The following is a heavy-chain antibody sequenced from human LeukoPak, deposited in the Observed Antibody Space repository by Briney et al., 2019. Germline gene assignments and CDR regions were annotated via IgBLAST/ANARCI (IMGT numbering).Heavy chain of an antibody. CDR1: GGSFSGYY. D-gene: IGHD3-3*01. CDR2: INHSGST. V-gene: IGHV4-34*01. CDR3: ARAAREDDFWSGYRLGY. J-gene: IGHJ4*02. Sequence: SETLSLTCAVYGGSFSGYYWSWIRQPPGKGLEWIGEINHSGSTNYIPSLKSRVTISVDTSKNQFSLKLSSVTAADTAVYYCARAAREDDFWSGYRLGYWGQGTLVTVSS.